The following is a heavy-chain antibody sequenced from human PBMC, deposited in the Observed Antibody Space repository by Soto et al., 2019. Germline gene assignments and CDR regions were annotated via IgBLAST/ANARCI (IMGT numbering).Heavy chain of an antibody. J-gene: IGHJ6*02. D-gene: IGHD4-17*01. Sequence: QVQLQESGPGLVKPSETLSLTCTVSGGSISSYYWSWIRQPPGKGLEWIGYIYYSGSTNYNPSLKSRVTISVDTSKNQFSLKLSSVTAADTAVYYCARAGDYEDYYYGMDVWGQGTTVTVSS. V-gene: IGHV4-59*01. CDR2: IYYSGST. CDR3: ARAGDYEDYYYGMDV. CDR1: GGSISSYY.